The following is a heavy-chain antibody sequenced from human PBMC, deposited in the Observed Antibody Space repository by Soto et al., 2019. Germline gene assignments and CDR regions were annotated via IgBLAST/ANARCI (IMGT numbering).Heavy chain of an antibody. CDR1: GGSISSYY. CDR3: ATQEVGGSYVYTFDP. D-gene: IGHD1-26*01. CDR2: IYYSGST. V-gene: IGHV4-59*08. Sequence: SLTCTVSGGSISSYYWSWIRQPPGKGLEWIGYIYYSGSTNYNPSLKSRVTISVDTSKNQFSLKLSSVTAADTAVYYCATQEVGGSYVYTFDPWGEGTLVTVSS. J-gene: IGHJ5*02.